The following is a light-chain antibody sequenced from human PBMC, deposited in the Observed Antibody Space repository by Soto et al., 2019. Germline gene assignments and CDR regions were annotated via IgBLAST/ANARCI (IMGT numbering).Light chain of an antibody. CDR1: QSISSY. V-gene: IGKV1-39*01. J-gene: IGKJ4*01. CDR2: AAS. Sequence: DIQMTQSPSSLSASVGDRVTITCRASQSISSYLNWYQHKPGKAPKLLIYAASSLESGVPSRFSGSGSGTDFTLTISSLQPEDSATYYCQQSYSTPPTFGGGTKVDIK. CDR3: QQSYSTPPT.